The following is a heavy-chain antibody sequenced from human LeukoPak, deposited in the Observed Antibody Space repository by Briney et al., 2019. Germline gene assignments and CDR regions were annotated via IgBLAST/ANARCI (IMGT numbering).Heavy chain of an antibody. CDR2: ISGSGSST. V-gene: IGHV3-23*01. CDR3: AKGTELRSKVNFDY. J-gene: IGHJ4*02. Sequence: GGSLRLSCAASGFRFSSYAMSWVRQAPGKGLEWVSAISGSGSSTFCADSVKGRFTISRDNSKNTLYLQMNSLRAEDTAVYYCAKGTELRSKVNFDYWGQGTLVTVSS. CDR1: GFRFSSYA. D-gene: IGHD1-26*01.